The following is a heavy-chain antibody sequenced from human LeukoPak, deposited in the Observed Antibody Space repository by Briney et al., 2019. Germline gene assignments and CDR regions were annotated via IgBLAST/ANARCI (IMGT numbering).Heavy chain of an antibody. Sequence: ASVTVSCMACGYTFTNYAMYWVRQAPGQRLEWMGWINAGNGNTEYSQKFQGRVTITRDTSASTVYMELTSLRSEDTAVYYCGRSDYGDYGITYWGQGTLVTVSS. J-gene: IGHJ4*02. CDR1: GYTFTNYA. CDR2: INAGNGNT. CDR3: GRSDYGDYGITY. V-gene: IGHV1-3*01. D-gene: IGHD4-17*01.